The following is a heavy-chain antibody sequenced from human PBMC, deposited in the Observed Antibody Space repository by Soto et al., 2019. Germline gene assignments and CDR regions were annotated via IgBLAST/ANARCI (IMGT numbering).Heavy chain of an antibody. D-gene: IGHD6-6*01. CDR1: GYTFTSYG. CDR2: ISAYNGNT. Sequence: ASVKVSFKASGYTFTSYGISWVRQAPGQGLEWMGWISAYNGNTNYAQKLQGRVTMTTDTSTSTAYMELRSLRSDDTAVYYCARETARPSYYYYGMDVWGQGTTVTVSS. V-gene: IGHV1-18*01. J-gene: IGHJ6*02. CDR3: ARETARPSYYYYGMDV.